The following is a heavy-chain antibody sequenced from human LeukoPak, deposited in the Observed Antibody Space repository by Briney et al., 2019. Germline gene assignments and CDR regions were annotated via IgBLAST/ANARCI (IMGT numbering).Heavy chain of an antibody. CDR1: CGSISSGGYY. CDR2: IYYSGST. D-gene: IGHD3-10*01. J-gene: IGHJ4*02. CDR3: ARVMGDGWFGELFYYFDY. V-gene: IGHV4-31*03. Sequence: SQTLSLTCTVSCGSISSGGYYWSWIRQHPGKGLEWIGYIYYSGSTYYNPSLKSRVTISVDTSKNQFSLKLSSVTAADTAVYYCARVMGDGWFGELFYYFDYWGQGTLVTVSS.